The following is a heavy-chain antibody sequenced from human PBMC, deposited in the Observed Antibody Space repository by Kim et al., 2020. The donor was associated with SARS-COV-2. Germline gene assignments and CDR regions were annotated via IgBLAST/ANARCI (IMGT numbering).Heavy chain of an antibody. CDR2: IWYDGSNK. CDR1: GFTFSSYG. V-gene: IGHV3-33*01. CDR3: ARGWRKDFSYSSSWYLIAYYYGMDV. Sequence: GGSLRLSCAASGFTFSSYGMHWVRQAPGKGLEWVAVIWYDGSNKYYADSVKGRFTISRDNSKNTLYLQMNSLRAEDTAVYYCARGWRKDFSYSSSWYLIAYYYGMDVWGQGTTVTVSS. J-gene: IGHJ6*02. D-gene: IGHD6-13*01.